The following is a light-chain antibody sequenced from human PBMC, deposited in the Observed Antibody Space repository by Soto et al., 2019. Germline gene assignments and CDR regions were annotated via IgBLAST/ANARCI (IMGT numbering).Light chain of an antibody. CDR1: QSVTSDY. CDR2: GAS. V-gene: IGKV3-20*01. Sequence: EIVLTQSPGTLSLSPGERATLSCRASQSVTSDYLAWYQQKPGQTPRLLVYGASSRATGISDRFSGSGSGTDFTLTISSLEPEDFAVYYCQQYGSAPRTFGQGTKVEIK. J-gene: IGKJ1*01. CDR3: QQYGSAPRT.